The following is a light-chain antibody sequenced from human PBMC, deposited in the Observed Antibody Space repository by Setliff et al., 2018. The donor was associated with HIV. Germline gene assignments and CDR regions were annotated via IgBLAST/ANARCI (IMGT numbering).Light chain of an antibody. Sequence: QSALSQPPSASATPGQRVTISCSGSSSNIGVNVVNWYQHLPGTSPKLLIYNNYQRPSGVPDRFSGSKSGSSGSLAISGLQSEDEADYYCAVWDNGLKGYVFGTGTKVTVL. CDR1: SSNIGVNV. CDR3: AVWDNGLKGYV. J-gene: IGLJ1*01. V-gene: IGLV1-44*01. CDR2: NNY.